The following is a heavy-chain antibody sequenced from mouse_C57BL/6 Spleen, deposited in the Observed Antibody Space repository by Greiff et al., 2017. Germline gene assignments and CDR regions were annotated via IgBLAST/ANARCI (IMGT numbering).Heavy chain of an antibody. CDR1: GFSLTSYG. V-gene: IGHV2-2*01. J-gene: IGHJ4*01. CDR2: IWSGGST. CDR3: DSHYSTYYYAMDY. D-gene: IGHD2-5*01. Sequence: QVQLQQSGPGLVQPSQSLSITCTVSGFSLTSYGVHWVRQSPGKGLEWLGVIWSGGSTDYNAAFISRLSISKDNSKSQVFFKMNSLQADDTAIYYCDSHYSTYYYAMDYWGQGTSVTVSS.